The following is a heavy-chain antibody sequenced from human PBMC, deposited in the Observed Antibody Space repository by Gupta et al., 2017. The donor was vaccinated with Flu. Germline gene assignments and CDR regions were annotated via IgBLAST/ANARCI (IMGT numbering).Heavy chain of an antibody. Sequence: QVQLMESGGGVVQPGRSLRLSCAASGFTFSHYAMHWVRQAPGKGLEWVAVISYDGNDKYYGDSVKGRFTISRDNSKNSLYLQLNSLRTEDTAIYYCAHDRRDTPMAVFDNGGQGTLVTVSS. J-gene: IGHJ4*02. V-gene: IGHV3-30*18. CDR1: GFTFSHYA. CDR3: AHDRRDTPMAVFDN. D-gene: IGHD5-18*01. CDR2: ISYDGNDK.